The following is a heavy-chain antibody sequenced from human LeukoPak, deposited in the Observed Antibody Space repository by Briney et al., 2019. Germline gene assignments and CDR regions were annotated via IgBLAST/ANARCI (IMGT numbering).Heavy chain of an antibody. J-gene: IGHJ3*02. CDR1: GFTFSSYW. V-gene: IGHV3-7*03. Sequence: GVLRLSCAASGFTFSSYWMSWVRQAPGKGLEWVANIKQDGSEKYYVDSVKGRFTTSRDNAKNSLYLQMNSLRAEDTAVYYCGKDPNGDYIGAFDMWGQGTMVTVSP. CDR3: GKDPNGDYIGAFDM. D-gene: IGHD4-17*01. CDR2: IKQDGSEK.